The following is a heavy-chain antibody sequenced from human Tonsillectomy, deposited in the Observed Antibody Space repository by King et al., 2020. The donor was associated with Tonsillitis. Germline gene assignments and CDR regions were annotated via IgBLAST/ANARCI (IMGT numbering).Heavy chain of an antibody. CDR2: ISSSSSTI. Sequence: EVQLVESGGGLVQPGGSLRLSCAASGFTFNSYSMNWVRQAPGKGLEWVSYISSSSSTIYYADSVKGRFTISRDNAKNSLYLQMNSLRAEDTAVYYCARDFEYQAFYGMGVRGQGTTGTVSS. V-gene: IGHV3-48*04. J-gene: IGHJ6*02. CDR3: ARDFEYQAFYGMGV. D-gene: IGHD2-2*01. CDR1: GFTFNSYS.